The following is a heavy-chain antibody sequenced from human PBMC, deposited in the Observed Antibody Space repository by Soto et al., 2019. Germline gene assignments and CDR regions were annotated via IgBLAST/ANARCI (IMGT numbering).Heavy chain of an antibody. D-gene: IGHD5-12*01. CDR1: GFTFRSYA. J-gene: IGHJ4*02. V-gene: IGHV3-30-3*01. CDR2: VSYDGGNE. CDR3: ARASGYDKWDTLNY. Sequence: QVQLVESGGGVVQPGRSLRLSCTASGFTFRSYAMHWVRQAPGKGLEWVASVSYDGGNEHYADSVKGRFTISRDNSKNTLSLQMNSLRVEDTAGFYCARASGYDKWDTLNYWGQGTQVTVSS.